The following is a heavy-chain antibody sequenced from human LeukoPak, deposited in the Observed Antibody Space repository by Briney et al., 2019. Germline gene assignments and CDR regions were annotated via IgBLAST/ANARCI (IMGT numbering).Heavy chain of an antibody. CDR2: ISGYNGNT. V-gene: IGHV1-18*01. D-gene: IGHD2-2*01. CDR1: GYTFTSYG. Sequence: ASVKVSCKASGYTFTSYGINWVRQAPGQGLEWMGWISGYNGNTNYAQKLQGRVTMTTDTSTNTAYMDLRSLRSDDTAMYYCARSTHRNSDAFDIWGQGTMVTVSS. CDR3: ARSTHRNSDAFDI. J-gene: IGHJ3*02.